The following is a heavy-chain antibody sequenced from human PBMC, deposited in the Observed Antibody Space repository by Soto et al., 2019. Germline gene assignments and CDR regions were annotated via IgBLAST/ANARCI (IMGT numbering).Heavy chain of an antibody. CDR1: GFTFSSYA. J-gene: IGHJ6*02. Sequence: GGSLRLSCAASGFTFSSYAMHWVRQAPGKGLEWVAVISYGGSNKYYADSVKGRFTISRDNSKNTLYLQMNSLRAEDTAVYYCASLYYDFWSGYYTYYYYGMDVWGQGTTVTVSS. V-gene: IGHV3-30-3*01. CDR3: ASLYYDFWSGYYTYYYYGMDV. D-gene: IGHD3-3*01. CDR2: ISYGGSNK.